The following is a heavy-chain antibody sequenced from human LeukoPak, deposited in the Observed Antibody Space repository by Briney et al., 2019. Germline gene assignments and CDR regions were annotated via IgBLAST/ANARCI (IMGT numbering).Heavy chain of an antibody. J-gene: IGHJ4*02. V-gene: IGHV4-59*08. D-gene: IGHD6-19*01. Sequence: SETLSLTCTVSGGSMNFYYWSWIRQPPGKGLEWIGYIYYSGNTNYCPSLKSRVTMSVDTSKNQFSLEVSSVTAADTAVYYCANGDQWLGLDYWGQGTLVTVSS. CDR2: IYYSGNT. CDR3: ANGDQWLGLDY. CDR1: GGSMNFYY.